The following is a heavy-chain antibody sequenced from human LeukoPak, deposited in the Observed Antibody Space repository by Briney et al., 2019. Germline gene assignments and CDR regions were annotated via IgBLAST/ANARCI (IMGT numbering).Heavy chain of an antibody. CDR2: IIPIFGTA. CDR3: ARETVVVPAAPWGYFDY. Sequence: SVKVSCKASGGTFSSYTISWVRQAPGQGLEWMGGIIPIFGTANYAQKFQGRVTITADESTSTAYMELSSLRSEDTAVYYCARETVVVPAAPWGYFDYWGQGTLVTVSS. D-gene: IGHD2-2*01. CDR1: GGTFSSYT. J-gene: IGHJ4*02. V-gene: IGHV1-69*01.